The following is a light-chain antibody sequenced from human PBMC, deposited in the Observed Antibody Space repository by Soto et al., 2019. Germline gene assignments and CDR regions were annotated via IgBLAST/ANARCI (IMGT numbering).Light chain of an antibody. CDR2: AAS. CDR1: RDFDNS. V-gene: IGKV1-27*01. J-gene: IGKJ1*01. CDR3: QKYNKAPWI. Sequence: DIQVTQSPPSLSASVGDRVTITCRASRDFDNSLAWYQQVPGKAPKLLIYAASTLQSGVPSRFRGSGSGTSFILTITSLQPEDVATYYCQKYNKAPWIFGQGTKVEV.